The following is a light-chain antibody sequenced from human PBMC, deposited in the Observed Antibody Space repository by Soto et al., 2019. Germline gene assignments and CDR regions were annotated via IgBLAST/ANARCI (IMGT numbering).Light chain of an antibody. J-gene: IGLJ2*01. CDR3: SSYTISSTYVV. V-gene: IGLV2-14*01. CDR2: DVS. Sequence: SALTQPASVSGSPGQSITISCTGTSSDVGGYNYVSWYQQHPGKAPKLMIYDVSNRPSGVSNRFSGSKSGNTASLTISGLQAQDEADYYCSSYTISSTYVVFGGGTKLTVL. CDR1: SSDVGGYNY.